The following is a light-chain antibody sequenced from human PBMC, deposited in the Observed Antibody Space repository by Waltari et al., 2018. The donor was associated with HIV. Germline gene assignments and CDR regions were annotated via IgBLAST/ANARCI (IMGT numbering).Light chain of an antibody. Sequence: QSVLTQPPSASGTPVQRVTISCSGSSANIGSNYVYWYQQLPGTAPKLLVYRNNQRPSGVPDRFSGSKSGTSASLAISGLRSEDEADYYCAAWGNSLSLLFGGGTKLTVL. CDR3: AAWGNSLSLL. CDR1: SANIGSNY. V-gene: IGLV1-47*01. J-gene: IGLJ2*01. CDR2: RNN.